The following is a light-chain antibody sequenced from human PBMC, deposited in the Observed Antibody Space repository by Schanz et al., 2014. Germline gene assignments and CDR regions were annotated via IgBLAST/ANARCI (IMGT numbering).Light chain of an antibody. CDR2: GAS. CDR3: QQYGRSPWT. J-gene: IGKJ1*01. V-gene: IGKV3-15*01. CDR1: QSISSN. Sequence: EIVLTQSPATLSVSPGERAALSCRASQSISSNLAWYQQKPGQAPRLLIYGASTRATGIPDRFSGSGSGTAFTLTISSLQSEDFAVYYCQQYGRSPWTFGQGTRVEIK.